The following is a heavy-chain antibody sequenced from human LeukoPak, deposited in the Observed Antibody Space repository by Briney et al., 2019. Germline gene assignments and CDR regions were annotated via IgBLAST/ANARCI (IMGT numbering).Heavy chain of an antibody. CDR1: GFTFSSYA. CDR2: ISRSGNNT. Sequence: GGSLRLSCAASGFTFSSYAMSWVRQAPGKGLEWVSAISRSGNNTYYTDSVRGRFTISRDNSKHTLYLQMNSLRAEATALYYCAKEGVTPFDYWGQGTLVTVSS. V-gene: IGHV3-23*01. CDR3: AKEGVTPFDY. J-gene: IGHJ4*02. D-gene: IGHD3-10*01.